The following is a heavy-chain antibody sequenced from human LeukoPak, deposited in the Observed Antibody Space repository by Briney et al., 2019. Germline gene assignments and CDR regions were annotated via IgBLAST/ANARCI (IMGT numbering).Heavy chain of an antibody. CDR2: LSLDEITQ. D-gene: IGHD6-6*01. V-gene: IGHV3-30*04. CDR1: GFTFRSYT. Sequence: PGRSLRISCEASGFTFRSYTMHWVRQAPGKGLEWVAVLSLDEITQYYADSVKGRFTISGDNSKSTLYLQMNSLRVEDTAVYYCARDPIGAAPDYFDYWGQGTLVTVSS. J-gene: IGHJ4*02. CDR3: ARDPIGAAPDYFDY.